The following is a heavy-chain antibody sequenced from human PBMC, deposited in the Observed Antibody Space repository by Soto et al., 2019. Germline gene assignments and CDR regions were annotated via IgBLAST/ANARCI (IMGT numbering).Heavy chain of an antibody. V-gene: IGHV4-31*02. Sequence: QVQLQESGPGLVKPSQTLSVTCSVSGDSVGRGGHYWTWIRQHPGKGLEWVGSVYWTGSTSYNPALISRVTISVDGSQTQFSLTVSSVTAADTAVYYCARDAGLASAIDYWGQGTLITVSS. J-gene: IGHJ4*02. D-gene: IGHD1-26*01. CDR3: ARDAGLASAIDY. CDR1: GDSVGRGGHY. CDR2: VYWTGST.